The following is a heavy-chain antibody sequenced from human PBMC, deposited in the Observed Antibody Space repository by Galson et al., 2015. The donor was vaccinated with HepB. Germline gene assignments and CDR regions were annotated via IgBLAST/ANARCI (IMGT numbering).Heavy chain of an antibody. D-gene: IGHD4-17*01. CDR2: IYTSGYT. CDR3: ARAPRPTVTRATCYFDP. Sequence: TLSLTCAVSGVSISSSNWWSWVRQPPGKGLEWIGYIYTSGYTYYNPSVKSRVSISLDTSKNQFSLRLTSVTAADTAVYYCARAPRPTVTRATCYFDPWGQGTLVTVSS. V-gene: IGHV4-4*02. CDR1: GVSISSSNW. J-gene: IGHJ5*02.